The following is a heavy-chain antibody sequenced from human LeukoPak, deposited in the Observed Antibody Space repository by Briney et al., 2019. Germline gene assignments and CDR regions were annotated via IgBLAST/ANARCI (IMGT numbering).Heavy chain of an antibody. D-gene: IGHD1-14*01. V-gene: IGHV4-59*12. CDR1: GGSISSYY. Sequence: SETLSLTCTVSGGSISSYYWSWIRQPPGKGLEWIGYIYYSGSTNYNPSLKSRVTISVDTSKNQFSLKLSSVTAADTAVYYCARMRTHAYDYWGQGTLVTVSS. J-gene: IGHJ4*02. CDR3: ARMRTHAYDY. CDR2: IYYSGST.